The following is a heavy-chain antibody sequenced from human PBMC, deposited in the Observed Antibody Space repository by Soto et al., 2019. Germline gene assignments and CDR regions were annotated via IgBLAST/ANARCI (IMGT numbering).Heavy chain of an antibody. V-gene: IGHV4-30-2*01. J-gene: IGHJ6*02. CDR3: ARPSYSTSRYYGLDV. CDR1: GGSISSGGYS. CDR2: IYHSGST. Sequence: SETLSLTCAVSGGSISSGGYSWSWIRQPPGKGLEWIGYIYHSGSTYYNPSLKSRVTISVDRSKNQFSLKLSSVTAADTAVYYCARPSYSTSRYYGLDVWGQGTVVTVSS. D-gene: IGHD6-6*01.